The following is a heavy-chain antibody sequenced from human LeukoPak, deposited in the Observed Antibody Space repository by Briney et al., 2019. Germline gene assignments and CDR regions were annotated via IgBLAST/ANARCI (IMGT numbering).Heavy chain of an antibody. CDR2: ISSSSSYI. J-gene: IGHJ4*02. V-gene: IGHV3-21*04. CDR3: ARRSGIAVAGAFDY. CDR1: RFTFSSYS. Sequence: GGSLRLPCAASRFTFSSYSMNWVRQAPGKGLEWVSSISSSSSYIYYADSVKGRFTISRDNSKNTLYLQMNSLRAEDTAVYYCARRSGIAVAGAFDYWGQGTLVTVSS. D-gene: IGHD6-19*01.